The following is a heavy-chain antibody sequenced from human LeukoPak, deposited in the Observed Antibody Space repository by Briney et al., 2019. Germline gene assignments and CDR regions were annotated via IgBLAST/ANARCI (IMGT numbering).Heavy chain of an antibody. V-gene: IGHV3-30*02. J-gene: IGHJ4*02. CDR1: GFTFSNYG. CDR2: IRYDGSNK. CDR3: AKVLLYYGDYDPFDY. Sequence: GGSLRLSCAASGFTFSNYGMPWVRQAPGKGLAWVAFIRYDGSNKYYADSVKGRFTISRDTSKNTLYLQMNSLRAEDTAVYYCAKVLLYYGDYDPFDYWGQGTLVTVSS. D-gene: IGHD4-17*01.